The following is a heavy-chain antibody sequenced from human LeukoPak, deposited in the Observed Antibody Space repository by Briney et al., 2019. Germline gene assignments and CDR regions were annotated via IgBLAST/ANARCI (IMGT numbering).Heavy chain of an antibody. J-gene: IGHJ4*02. Sequence: GGSLRLSCAASGFTFSSAWMTWVRQTPGKGLEWVGRIKQIKNGGTTDYAAPVKDRFTISRDDSINTLYLQMNSLKTEDTAVYYCATGFPSTPPDGYWGQGTLVTVSS. CDR2: IKQIKNGGTT. CDR1: GFTFSSAW. D-gene: IGHD2-15*01. V-gene: IGHV3-15*01. CDR3: ATGFPSTPPDGY.